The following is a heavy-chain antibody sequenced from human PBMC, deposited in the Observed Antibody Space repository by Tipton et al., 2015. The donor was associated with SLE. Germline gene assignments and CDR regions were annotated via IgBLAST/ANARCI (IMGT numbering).Heavy chain of an antibody. Sequence: TLSLTCTVSGDSITSLYDYWGWVRQPPGKGLEWLGSVFYGGRYNYNASLRSRVTISVDTVKTQVSLKLTSVTAADTAMYFCARGFFHDYWSAEQGRKSFYFDNWGQGALVTVSS. CDR2: VFYGGRY. V-gene: IGHV4-39*07. J-gene: IGHJ4*02. CDR1: GDSITSLYDY. D-gene: IGHD3-3*01. CDR3: ARGFFHDYWSAEQGRKSFYFDN.